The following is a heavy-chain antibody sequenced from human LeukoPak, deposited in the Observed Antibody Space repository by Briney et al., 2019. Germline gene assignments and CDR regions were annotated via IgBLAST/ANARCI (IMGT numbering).Heavy chain of an antibody. CDR3: AKGVYYYDSSGYYHFDY. V-gene: IGHV3-23*01. CDR1: GFTFSSYA. D-gene: IGHD3-22*01. CDR2: ISGSGGST. Sequence: QPWGSLRLSCAASGFTFSSYAMSWVRQAPGKGLEWVSAISGSGGSTYYADSVKGRFTISRDNSKNTLYLQMNSLRAEDTAVYYCAKGVYYYDSSGYYHFDYWGQGTLVTVSS. J-gene: IGHJ4*02.